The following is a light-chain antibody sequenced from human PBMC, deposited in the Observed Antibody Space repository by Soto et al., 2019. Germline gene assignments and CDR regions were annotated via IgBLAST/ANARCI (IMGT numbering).Light chain of an antibody. V-gene: IGKV1-5*01. CDR3: QQYNSYWT. Sequence: NKSPFTLSASVGDRVTITWRASQTITSWLAWHQQKPGKAPKLLISDASSLESGVPSRFSGSGYGTEFTLTISSLQPDDFATYYCQQYNSYWTFGQGTKVDVK. CDR2: DAS. CDR1: QTITSW. J-gene: IGKJ1*01.